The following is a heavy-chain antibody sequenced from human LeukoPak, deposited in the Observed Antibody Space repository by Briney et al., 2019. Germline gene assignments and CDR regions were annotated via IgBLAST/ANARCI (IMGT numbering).Heavy chain of an antibody. CDR3: ARDYYDSSGYYWVGFDY. Sequence: PSETLSLTCAVSGGSISSNNWWGWVRPPPGKGLEWIGEIYHSGSTYYNPSLKSRVTISVDTSKNQFSLKLSSVTAADTAVYYCARDYYDSSGYYWVGFDYWGQGTLVTVSS. J-gene: IGHJ4*02. V-gene: IGHV4-4*02. CDR2: IYHSGST. CDR1: GGSISSNNW. D-gene: IGHD3-22*01.